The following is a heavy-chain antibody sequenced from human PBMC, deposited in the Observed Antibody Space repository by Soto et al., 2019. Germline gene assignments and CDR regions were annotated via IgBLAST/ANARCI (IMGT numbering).Heavy chain of an antibody. CDR1: GYTFTSYY. CDR2: INPGGGRT. J-gene: IGHJ4*02. CDR3: ARGPSCGGDCYLFDY. V-gene: IGHV1-46*01. D-gene: IGHD2-21*02. Sequence: QVQLVQSGAEVTKPGASVKLSCKASGYTFTSYYIHWVRQAPGQGLEWVAMINPGGGRTKNAQMFQGRVTLTRDTSPGTVDMELSSLTSADTAVYSCARGPSCGGDCYLFDYWGQGSLVTVAS.